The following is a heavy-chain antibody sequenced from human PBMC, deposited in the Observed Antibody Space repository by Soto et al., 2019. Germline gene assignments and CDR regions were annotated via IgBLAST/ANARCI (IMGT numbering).Heavy chain of an antibody. D-gene: IGHD2-2*01. CDR3: ARSQGSSTSLEIYYYYYYGMDV. CDR2: IIPIPGTA. Sequence: QVQLVQSGAEVKKPGSSVKVSCKASGGTFGSSAISWVRQAPGQGLEWMGGIIPIPGTAHYAQKFQGRVTIAADESTSTAYMELSSLRSEDTAVYYCARSQGSSTSLEIYYYYYYGMDVWGQGTTVTVSS. CDR1: GGTFGSSA. J-gene: IGHJ6*02. V-gene: IGHV1-69*01.